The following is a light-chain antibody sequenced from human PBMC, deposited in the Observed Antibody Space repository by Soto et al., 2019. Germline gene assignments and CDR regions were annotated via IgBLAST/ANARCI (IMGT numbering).Light chain of an antibody. J-gene: IGLJ1*01. CDR2: EVN. Sequence: LTQPPSASGSPGQSVAISCTGTSSDVGGYNYVSWYQQHPGKAPKLMIYEVNKRPSGVPDRSSGSKSGNTASLTVSGLQAEDEADYYCSSYAGSSNVFGTGTKVTVL. CDR1: SSDVGGYNY. V-gene: IGLV2-8*01. CDR3: SSYAGSSNV.